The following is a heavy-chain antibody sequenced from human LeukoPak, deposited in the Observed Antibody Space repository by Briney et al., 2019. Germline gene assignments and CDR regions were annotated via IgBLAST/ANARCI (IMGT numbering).Heavy chain of an antibody. CDR3: ARDFPGYYYGMDV. CDR1: GYTFTCYY. V-gene: IGHV1-2*04. CDR2: INPNSGGT. Sequence: ASVKVSCKASGYTFTCYYMHWVRQAPGQGLEWMGWINPNSGGTNYAQKFQGWVTMTRDTSISTAYMELSRLRSDDTAVYYCARDFPGYYYGMDVWGQGTTVTVSS. J-gene: IGHJ6*02.